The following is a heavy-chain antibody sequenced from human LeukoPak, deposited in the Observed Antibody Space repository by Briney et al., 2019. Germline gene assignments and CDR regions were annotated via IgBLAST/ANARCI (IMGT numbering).Heavy chain of an antibody. CDR2: MNPNSGNT. J-gene: IGHJ3*02. CDR3: ARGWRAIDAFDI. D-gene: IGHD2-2*01. CDR1: GYTFTSYD. V-gene: IGHV1-8*01. Sequence: ASVKVSCKASGYTFTSYDINWVRQATGQGLEWMGWMNPNSGNTGYAQKFQGRVTMTRNTSISTAYMELSSLRSEDTAVYYCARGWRAIDAFDIWGQGTMVTVSS.